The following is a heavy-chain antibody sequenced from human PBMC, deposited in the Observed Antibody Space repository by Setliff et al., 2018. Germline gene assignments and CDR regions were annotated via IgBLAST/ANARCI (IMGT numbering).Heavy chain of an antibody. Sequence: LSLTCTVSGGSISGSLYYWGWIRQPPGKGLEWVSAISGSGGSTYYADSVKGRFTMSRDNAKNSLYVEMNSLRAEDTAVYYCVMGSGALGPNWGQGTLVTVSS. CDR3: VMGSGALGPN. CDR1: GGSISGSLYY. V-gene: IGHV3-11*04. CDR2: ISGSGGST. J-gene: IGHJ4*02. D-gene: IGHD3-10*01.